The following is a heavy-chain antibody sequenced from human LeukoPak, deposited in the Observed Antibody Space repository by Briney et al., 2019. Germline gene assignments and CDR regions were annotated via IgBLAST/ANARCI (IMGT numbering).Heavy chain of an antibody. V-gene: IGHV3-21*01. Sequence: GGSLRLSCAASGFTFSSYSMNWVRQAPGKGLEWVSSISSSSSYIYYADSVKGRFTISRDNAKNSLYLQMNSLRAEDTAVYYCARVRTWGYGDAFDIWGQGTMVTVSS. D-gene: IGHD5-18*01. CDR2: ISSSSSYI. J-gene: IGHJ3*02. CDR1: GFTFSSYS. CDR3: ARVRTWGYGDAFDI.